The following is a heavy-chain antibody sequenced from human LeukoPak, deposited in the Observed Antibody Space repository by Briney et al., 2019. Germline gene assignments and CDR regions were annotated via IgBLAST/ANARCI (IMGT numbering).Heavy chain of an antibody. CDR2: IYSGGST. V-gene: IGHV3-53*01. CDR3: AGAKEGYFDWLSYFDY. CDR1: GFTVSSNY. D-gene: IGHD3-9*01. J-gene: IGHJ4*02. Sequence: GGSLRLSCAASGFTVSSNYMSWVRQAPGKGLEWVSVIYSGGSTYYADSVEGRFTISRDNSKNTLYLQMNSLRAEDTAVYYCAGAKEGYFDWLSYFDYWGQGTLVTVSS.